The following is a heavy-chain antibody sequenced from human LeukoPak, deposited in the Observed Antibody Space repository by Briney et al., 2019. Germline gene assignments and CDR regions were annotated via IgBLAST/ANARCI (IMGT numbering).Heavy chain of an antibody. CDR2: ITGSGDTT. Sequence: GASLRLSCAASGFVFRNYAMSWVRQAPGKGLEWVSAITGSGDTTYYADSVKGRFTISRDNSKNTLYVEMNTLRAEDTAVYYCAKWGDYDILTGYYVSDFWGQGTLVTVSS. CDR3: AKWGDYDILTGYYVSDF. V-gene: IGHV3-23*01. CDR1: GFVFRNYA. D-gene: IGHD3-9*01. J-gene: IGHJ4*02.